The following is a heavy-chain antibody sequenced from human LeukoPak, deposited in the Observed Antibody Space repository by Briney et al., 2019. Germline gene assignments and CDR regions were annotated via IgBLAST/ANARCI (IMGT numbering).Heavy chain of an antibody. CDR1: GFTFSSYA. D-gene: IGHD3-22*01. V-gene: IGHV3-30*04. J-gene: IGHJ4*02. CDR2: ISSDGSKI. Sequence: GGSLRLSCAASGFTFSSYAMHWVRQAPGKGLEWVALISSDGSKIYYADSVKGRFTISRDNSRNTLYLQMNSLRAEDTAVYYCARAMGDSAPLNWGQGTLVTVSS. CDR3: ARAMGDSAPLN.